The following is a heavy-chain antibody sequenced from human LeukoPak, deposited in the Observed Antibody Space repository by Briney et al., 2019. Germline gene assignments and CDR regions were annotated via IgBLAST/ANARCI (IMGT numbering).Heavy chain of an antibody. D-gene: IGHD1-14*01. V-gene: IGHV1-46*01. CDR1: GSTFIDYY. CDR3: ARSSGRSPNREYMDV. Sequence: ASVKVSCKTSGSTFIDYYVHWVRQAPGQGLEWMGIINPSGGSTSYAQKFQGRVTMTRDTSTSTVYMELSSLRSEDTAVYYCARSSGRSPNREYMDVWGKGTTVTVSS. J-gene: IGHJ6*03. CDR2: INPSGGST.